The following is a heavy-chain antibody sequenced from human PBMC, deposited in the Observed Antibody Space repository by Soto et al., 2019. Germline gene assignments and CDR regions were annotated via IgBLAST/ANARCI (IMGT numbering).Heavy chain of an antibody. D-gene: IGHD4-17*01. Sequence: QVQLVQSGPDLKRPGASMKVSCKASGYTFTSYGISWVRQAPGQGLEWMAWISPLKGRTQYSQKAQGRVTLSADTSSKTAYMEMTTLRVDDTAVYYCAVDDGGRPEYFKHWGQGTLVTVS. V-gene: IGHV1-18*04. CDR2: ISPLKGRT. CDR3: AVDDGGRPEYFKH. J-gene: IGHJ1*01. CDR1: GYTFTSYG.